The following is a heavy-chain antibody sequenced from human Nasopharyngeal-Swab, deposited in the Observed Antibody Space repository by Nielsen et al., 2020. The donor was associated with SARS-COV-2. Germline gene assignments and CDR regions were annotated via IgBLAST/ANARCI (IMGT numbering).Heavy chain of an antibody. CDR2: INPDGRHI. V-gene: IGHV3-7*01. J-gene: IGHJ4*02. Sequence: GESLKISCGVSGSTFNNFWMNWVRQAPGRELEWVAKINPDGRHITYADSVKGRFAIPRDNAKKSVFLQMDYLRVEDTAVYYCATDLRWRFDYWGQGTLVTVSS. D-gene: IGHD2-15*01. CDR1: GSTFNNFW. CDR3: ATDLRWRFDY.